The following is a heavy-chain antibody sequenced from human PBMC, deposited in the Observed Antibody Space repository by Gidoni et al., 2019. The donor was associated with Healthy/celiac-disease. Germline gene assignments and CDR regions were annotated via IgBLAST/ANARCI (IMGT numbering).Heavy chain of an antibody. D-gene: IGHD3-10*01. V-gene: IGHV4-34*01. J-gene: IGHJ6*02. CDR1: GGSFSGYY. CDR2: INHSGST. Sequence: QVQLQQWGAGRWRPSETLSLTCAFYGGSFSGYYWSWIRQPPGKGLEWIGEINHSGSTNYNPSLKSRVTISVDTSKNQFSLKLSSVTAADTAVYYCARALLWFGVSGMDVWGQGTTVTVSS. CDR3: ARALLWFGVSGMDV.